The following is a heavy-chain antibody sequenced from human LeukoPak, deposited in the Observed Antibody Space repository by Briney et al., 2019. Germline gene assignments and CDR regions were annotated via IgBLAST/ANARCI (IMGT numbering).Heavy chain of an antibody. CDR2: INHSGST. J-gene: IGHJ2*01. Sequence: SETLSLTCAVYGGSFSGYYWSWIRQPPGKGLEWIGEINHSGSTNYNPSLKSRVTISVDTSKNQFSLKLSSVTAADTAVYYCARLDDYGDYGRYWYFDLWGRGTLVTVSS. D-gene: IGHD4-17*01. V-gene: IGHV4-34*01. CDR3: ARLDDYGDYGRYWYFDL. CDR1: GGSFSGYY.